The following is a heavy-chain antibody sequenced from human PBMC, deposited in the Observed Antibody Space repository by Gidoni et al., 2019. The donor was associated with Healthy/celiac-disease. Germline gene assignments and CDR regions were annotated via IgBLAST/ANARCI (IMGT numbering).Heavy chain of an antibody. CDR3: AKEGYYYDSSPFDY. V-gene: IGHV3-23*01. Sequence: EVQLLESGGGLVQTGGCLRLSCAASGCSFSSYDMSGVRQAPGKGLEWVSAMSGSGGSTYDADSVKGRFTISRDNSKNTLYLQMNSLRAEDTAVYYCAKEGYYYDSSPFDYWGQGTLVTVSS. CDR1: GCSFSSYD. D-gene: IGHD3-22*01. CDR2: MSGSGGST. J-gene: IGHJ4*02.